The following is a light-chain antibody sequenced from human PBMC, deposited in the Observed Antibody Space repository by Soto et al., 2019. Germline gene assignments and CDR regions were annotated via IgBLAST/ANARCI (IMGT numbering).Light chain of an antibody. CDR1: QSITTTY. V-gene: IGKV3-20*01. CDR3: QQYAGSPRT. CDR2: GAS. Sequence: EIVLTQSPGTLSLSPGERATLSCRASQSITTTYLAWYQQKPGQAPRLLIYGASNRATGIPDRFSGSGSGTDFTLTINRLEPEDFTVYYCQQYAGSPRTFGQGTKLEIK. J-gene: IGKJ2*01.